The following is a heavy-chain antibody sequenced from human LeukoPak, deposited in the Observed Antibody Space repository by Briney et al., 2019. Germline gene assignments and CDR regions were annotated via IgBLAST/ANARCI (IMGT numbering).Heavy chain of an antibody. Sequence: SQTLSLTCTVSGGSISSGDYYWSWIRQPPGKGLEWIGYIYYSGSTCYNPSLKSRVTISVDTSKNQFSLKLSSATAADTAVYYCARVGSEMAYLGYYFDYWGQGTLVTVSS. J-gene: IGHJ4*02. CDR2: IYYSGST. CDR1: GGSISSGDYY. V-gene: IGHV4-30-4*08. CDR3: ARVGSEMAYLGYYFDY. D-gene: IGHD5-24*01.